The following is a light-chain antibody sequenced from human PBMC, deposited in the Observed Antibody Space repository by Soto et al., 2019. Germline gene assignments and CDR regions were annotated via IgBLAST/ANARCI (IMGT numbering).Light chain of an antibody. V-gene: IGLV2-14*01. CDR2: DVN. Sequence: QSALTQPRSVSGSPGQSVTISCTGTSSDVGGYNYVSWYQQHPGKAPKLMIYDVNNRPSGVSNRFSGSKSGNTASLTISALQSEDEADYYCTSFTSTSTYIFAAGTKVTV. CDR1: SSDVGGYNY. J-gene: IGLJ1*01. CDR3: TSFTSTSTYI.